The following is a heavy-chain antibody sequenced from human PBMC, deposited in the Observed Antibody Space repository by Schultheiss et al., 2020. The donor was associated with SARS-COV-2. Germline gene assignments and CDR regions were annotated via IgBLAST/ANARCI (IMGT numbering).Heavy chain of an antibody. Sequence: SETLSLTCTVSGGSISSYYWSWIRQPPGKGLEWIGYIYYSGSTNYNPSLKSRVTISVDTSKNQFSLKLSSVTAADTAVYYCARGSATLPYYYYYYYMDVWGKGTTVTVSS. CDR1: GGSISSYY. CDR3: ARGSATLPYYYYYYYMDV. V-gene: IGHV4-59*08. CDR2: IYYSGST. J-gene: IGHJ6*03. D-gene: IGHD2-2*01.